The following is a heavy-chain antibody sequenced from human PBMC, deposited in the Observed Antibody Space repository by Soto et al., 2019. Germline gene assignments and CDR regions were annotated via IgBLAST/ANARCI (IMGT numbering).Heavy chain of an antibody. CDR2: INSGRTAM. V-gene: IGHV3-48*02. J-gene: IGHJ6*02. CDR3: VRDRGGYSLMDV. CDR1: GFTFRTYA. D-gene: IGHD2-15*01. Sequence: EVQLVESGGGLVQPGGSLRLSCAASGFTFRTYAMNWVRQAPGKGLEWVSYINSGRTAMYYAESVKGRFTVSRDDAKNSVSLQMNSLRHDDTAVYYCVRDRGGYSLMDVWGQGTTVTVSS.